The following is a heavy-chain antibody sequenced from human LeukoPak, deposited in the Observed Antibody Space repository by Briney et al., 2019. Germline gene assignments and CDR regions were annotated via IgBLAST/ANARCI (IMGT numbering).Heavy chain of an antibody. CDR2: IRYDGSNK. Sequence: GSLRLSCAASGFTFSSYGMHWVRQAPGKGLEWVTFIRYDGSNKYYADSVKGRFTISRDNSKNTLYLQMNSLRAEDTAVYYCAKGGGSYYTGSYYFDYWGQGTLVTVSS. V-gene: IGHV3-30*02. J-gene: IGHJ4*02. D-gene: IGHD1-26*01. CDR3: AKGGGSYYTGSYYFDY. CDR1: GFTFSSYG.